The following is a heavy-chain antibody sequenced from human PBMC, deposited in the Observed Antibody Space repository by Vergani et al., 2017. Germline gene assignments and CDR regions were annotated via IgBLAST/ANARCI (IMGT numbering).Heavy chain of an antibody. D-gene: IGHD2-15*01. J-gene: IGHJ6*03. V-gene: IGHV3-23*01. CDR3: ARGPSVVQGHYIYYYSYFMDV. Sequence: EVQLLESGGGLVQPGGSLRLSCGASGFTFSSYAMTWVRQAPGKGLEWVSAISGSGGNTFYTDSVKGRFTISRDNSKDTLYLQMNSLRVEDTAIYYCARGPSVVQGHYIYYYSYFMDVWGKGTTVTVSS. CDR2: ISGSGGNT. CDR1: GFTFSSYA.